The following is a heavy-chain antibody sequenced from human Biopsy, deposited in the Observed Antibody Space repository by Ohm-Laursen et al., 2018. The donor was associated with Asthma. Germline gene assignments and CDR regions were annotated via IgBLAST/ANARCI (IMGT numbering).Heavy chain of an antibody. D-gene: IGHD6-19*01. CDR1: GGTFSNFA. CDR3: ARCQVGYSSGWSLLLKKIYYSGMDV. J-gene: IGHJ6*02. Sequence: SVKVSCNSPGGTFSNFAISWVRQAPGQGLEWLGGIMTVFGTTNYARKFQGRVTITADESTSTAYMEVTSLRSEDTAIYYCARCQVGYSSGWSLLLKKIYYSGMDVWGQGTAVTVSS. CDR2: IMTVFGTT. V-gene: IGHV1-69*13.